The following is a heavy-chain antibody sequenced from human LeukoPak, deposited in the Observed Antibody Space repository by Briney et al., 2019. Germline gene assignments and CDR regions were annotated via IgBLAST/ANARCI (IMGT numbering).Heavy chain of an antibody. CDR2: INHSGST. V-gene: IGHV4-34*01. CDR1: GGSFSGYY. D-gene: IGHD3-10*01. J-gene: IGHJ4*02. CDR3: ARGYGSGSYLYYFDY. Sequence: ASETLSLTCAVYGGSFSGYYWSWIRQPPGKGLEWIGEINHSGSTNYNPSLKSRVTISVDTSKNQFSLKLSSVTAADTAVYYCARGYGSGSYLYYFDYWGQGTLVTVSS.